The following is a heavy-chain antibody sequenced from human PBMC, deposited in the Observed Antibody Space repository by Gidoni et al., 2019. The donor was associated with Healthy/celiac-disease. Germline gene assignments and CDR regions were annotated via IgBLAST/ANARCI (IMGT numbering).Heavy chain of an antibody. CDR2: IYDSGST. V-gene: IGHV4-59*01. D-gene: IGHD2-21*02. J-gene: IGHJ4*02. CDR3: ARVAYCGGDCYYPYFDY. Sequence: QVQLQESGPGLVKPSATLSLTCTVSGCSISSSYWSWIRQPPGKGLEWIGYIYDSGSTNYNPSLKSRVTISVDTSKNQFSLKLSSVTAADTAVYYCARVAYCGGDCYYPYFDYWGQGTLVTVSS. CDR1: GCSISSSY.